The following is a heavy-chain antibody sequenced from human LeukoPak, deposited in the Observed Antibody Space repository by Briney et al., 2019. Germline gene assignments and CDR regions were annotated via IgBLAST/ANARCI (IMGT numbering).Heavy chain of an antibody. CDR2: ISYDGSNK. Sequence: GGSLRLSCAASGFTFSSYGMHWVRQAPGKGLEWVAVISYDGSNKYYADSVKGRFTISRDNSKNTLYLRMNSLRAEDTAVYYCAIPSRVDYWGQGTLVTVSS. D-gene: IGHD2-2*01. CDR3: AIPSRVDY. V-gene: IGHV3-30*03. CDR1: GFTFSSYG. J-gene: IGHJ4*02.